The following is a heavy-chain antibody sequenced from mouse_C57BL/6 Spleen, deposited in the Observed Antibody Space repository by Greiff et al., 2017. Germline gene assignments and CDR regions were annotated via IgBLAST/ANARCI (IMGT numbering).Heavy chain of an antibody. CDR1: GYTFTDYY. V-gene: IGHV1-26*01. D-gene: IGHD2-4*01. J-gene: IGHJ2*01. Sequence: EVQLQQSGPELVKPGASVKISCKASGYTFTDYYMNWVKQSHGKSLEWIGDINPNNGGTSYNQKFKGKATLTVDKSSSTAYMELRSLTSEDSAVYYCASSLYYDYDRFDDWGKGTTLTVSS. CDR2: INPNNGGT. CDR3: ASSLYYDYDRFDD.